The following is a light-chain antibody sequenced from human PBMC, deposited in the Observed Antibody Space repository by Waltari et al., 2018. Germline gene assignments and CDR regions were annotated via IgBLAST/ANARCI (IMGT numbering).Light chain of an antibody. CDR1: GSNIGAGYD. J-gene: IGLJ3*02. CDR3: QSYDTSLSVV. CDR2: GSS. V-gene: IGLV1-40*01. Sequence: QSVLTQPPSVSGAPGQRVTISCTGSGSNIGAGYDVHWYQQLPRAAPKLLIYGSSTRPLGVPDRFFGSTSGTSASQAITGLQAEDEADYYCQSYDTSLSVVFGGGTKLTVL.